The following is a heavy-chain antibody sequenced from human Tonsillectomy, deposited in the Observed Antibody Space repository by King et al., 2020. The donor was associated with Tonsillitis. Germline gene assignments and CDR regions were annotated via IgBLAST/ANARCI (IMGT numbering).Heavy chain of an antibody. Sequence: QLVQSGAEVKKPGASVKVSCKVSGYILSELSIHWVRQTPGKGLEWMGGFDPEEGETIYAQKFQGRVTMTEDTSTDTAYMELSSLRSDETAVYFCASGVVVPAGAKKYYYYTMDVWGQGTTVTVSS. J-gene: IGHJ6*02. CDR3: ASGVVVPAGAKKYYYYTMDV. CDR1: GYILSELS. CDR2: FDPEEGET. V-gene: IGHV1-24*01. D-gene: IGHD2-2*01.